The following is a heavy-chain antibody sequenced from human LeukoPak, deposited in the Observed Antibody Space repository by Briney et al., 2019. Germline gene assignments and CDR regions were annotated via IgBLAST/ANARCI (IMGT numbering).Heavy chain of an antibody. J-gene: IGHJ4*02. CDR3: ARSDYGDSPPDDY. D-gene: IGHD4-17*01. CDR1: GYTFTNFG. Sequence: ASVKVSCKASGYTFTNFGISWVRQAPGQGLEWMGWISAYNSNTNYAQKLQGRVTMTTDTSTSTAYMELRSLRSDDTAVYYCARSDYGDSPPDDYWGQGTLVTVSS. V-gene: IGHV1-18*01. CDR2: ISAYNSNT.